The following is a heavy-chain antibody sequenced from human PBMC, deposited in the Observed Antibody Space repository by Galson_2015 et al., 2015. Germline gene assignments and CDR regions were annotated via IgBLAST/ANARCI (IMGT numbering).Heavy chain of an antibody. Sequence: SLRLSCAASGFTFSSYGMHWVRQAPGKGLEWVAVIWYDGSNKYYADSVKGRFTISRDNSKNTLYLQMNSPRAEDTAVYYCAREDYGDGPGFDYWGQGTLVTVSS. J-gene: IGHJ4*02. CDR1: GFTFSSYG. D-gene: IGHD4-17*01. CDR2: IWYDGSNK. V-gene: IGHV3-33*01. CDR3: AREDYGDGPGFDY.